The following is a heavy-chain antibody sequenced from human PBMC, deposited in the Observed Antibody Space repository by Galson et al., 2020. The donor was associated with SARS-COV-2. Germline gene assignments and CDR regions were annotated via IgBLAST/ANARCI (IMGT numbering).Heavy chain of an antibody. D-gene: IGHD3-10*01. CDR2: ISYDGSNK. CDR1: GFTFSSYA. J-gene: IGHJ4*02. CDR3: AGDPDYYGSGSYWSPTGFDY. V-gene: IGHV3-30*04. Sequence: GGSLRLSCAASGFTFSSYAMHWVRQAPGKGLEWVAVISYDGSNKYYADSVKGQFTISRDNSKNTLYLQMNSLRAEDTAVYYCAGDPDYYGSGSYWSPTGFDYWGQGTLVTVSS.